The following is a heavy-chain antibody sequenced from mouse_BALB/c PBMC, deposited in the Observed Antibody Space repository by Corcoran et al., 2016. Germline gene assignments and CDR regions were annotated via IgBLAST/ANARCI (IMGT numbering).Heavy chain of an antibody. CDR3: ARLDWYFDV. Sequence: EVQLQQSGAELVKPGASVKLSCTASGFNIKDTYMHWVKQRPEQGLEWIGRIDPANGNTKYDPKFQGKATITADTSSNTAYLQLSSLTSEDTSVYYWARLDWYFDVWGAGTTFTVSS. CDR2: IDPANGNT. CDR1: GFNIKDTY. J-gene: IGHJ1*01. V-gene: IGHV14-3*02.